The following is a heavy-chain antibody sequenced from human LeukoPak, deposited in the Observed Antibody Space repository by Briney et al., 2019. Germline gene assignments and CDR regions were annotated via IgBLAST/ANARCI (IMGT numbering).Heavy chain of an antibody. CDR3: ARHPDTAMVPDY. Sequence: SETLSLTCTVSCGPISSSSYYWSWIRQPPGKGLEWIGYIYYSGSTNYNPSLKSRVTISVDTSKNQFSLKLSSVTAADTAVYYCARHPDTAMVPDYWGQGTLVTVSS. D-gene: IGHD5-18*01. CDR1: CGPISSSSYY. J-gene: IGHJ4*02. V-gene: IGHV4-61*05. CDR2: IYYSGST.